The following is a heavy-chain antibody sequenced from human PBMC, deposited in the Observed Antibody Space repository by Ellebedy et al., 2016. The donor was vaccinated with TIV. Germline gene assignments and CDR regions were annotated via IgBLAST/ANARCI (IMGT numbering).Heavy chain of an antibody. CDR1: GFTFSSYS. CDR2: ISSSSSTI. V-gene: IGHV3-48*04. Sequence: GESLKISXAASGFTFSSYSMNWVRQAPGKGLEWVSYISSSSSTIYYADSVKGRFTISRDNAKNSLYLQMNSLRAEDTAVYYCARDPQGDYDDYWGQGTLVTVSS. D-gene: IGHD3-22*01. CDR3: ARDPQGDYDDY. J-gene: IGHJ4*02.